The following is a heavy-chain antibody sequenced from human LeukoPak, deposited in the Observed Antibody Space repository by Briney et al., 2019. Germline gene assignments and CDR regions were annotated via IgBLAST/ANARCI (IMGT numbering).Heavy chain of an antibody. D-gene: IGHD2-21*02. Sequence: SVKVSCKASGGTFSSYAISWVRQAPGQGLEWMGGIVPIFGTANYAQKFQGRVTITADESTSTAYVELSSLRSEDTAVYYCARRHCGGDCPFDYWGQGTLVTVSS. V-gene: IGHV1-69*01. CDR1: GGTFSSYA. J-gene: IGHJ4*02. CDR2: IVPIFGTA. CDR3: ARRHCGGDCPFDY.